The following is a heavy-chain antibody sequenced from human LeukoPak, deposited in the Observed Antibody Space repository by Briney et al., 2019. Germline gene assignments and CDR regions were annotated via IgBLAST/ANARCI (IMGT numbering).Heavy chain of an antibody. CDR2: ISGSGGST. Sequence: GGSLRLSCAASGFTFSSYAMSWVRQAPGKGLEWVSAISGSGGSTYYADSVKGRFTISRDNSKNTLYLQMNSLRAEDTAVYYCAKVSTYYYGSGSLIDYWGQGTLVTVSS. CDR1: GFTFSSYA. V-gene: IGHV3-23*01. J-gene: IGHJ4*02. D-gene: IGHD3-10*01. CDR3: AKVSTYYYGSGSLIDY.